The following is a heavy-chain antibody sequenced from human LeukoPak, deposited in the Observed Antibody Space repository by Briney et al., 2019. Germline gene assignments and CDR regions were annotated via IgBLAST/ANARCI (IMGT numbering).Heavy chain of an antibody. J-gene: IGHJ3*02. D-gene: IGHD2-15*01. CDR3: AREGEDLSSGDEYDAFDI. Sequence: GGSLRLSCAASGLAFSAYKMHWVRQAPRKGLVWVSRISTDGYTTDYADFVQGRFTASRDNTKNTWSLEMNSLRAEDTAVYYCAREGEDLSSGDEYDAFDIWGQGTMVTVSS. CDR2: ISTDGYTT. V-gene: IGHV3-74*01. CDR1: GLAFSAYK.